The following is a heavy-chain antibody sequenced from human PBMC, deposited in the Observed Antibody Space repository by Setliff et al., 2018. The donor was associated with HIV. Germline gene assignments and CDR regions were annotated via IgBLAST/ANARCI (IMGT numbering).Heavy chain of an antibody. CDR1: GGSFSGYY. J-gene: IGHJ6*03. V-gene: IGHV4-34*01. Sequence: PSETLSLTCAVYGGSFSGYYWSWIRQPPGKGLEWIGEINHSGSTNYNPSLKSRVTISVDTSKNQFSLKLSSVTAADTAVYYCARDRYTWNYGKNYMDVWGKGTTVTV. D-gene: IGHD1-7*01. CDR2: INHSGST. CDR3: ARDRYTWNYGKNYMDV.